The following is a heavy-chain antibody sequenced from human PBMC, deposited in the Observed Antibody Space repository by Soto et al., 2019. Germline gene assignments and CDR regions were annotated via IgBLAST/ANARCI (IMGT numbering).Heavy chain of an antibody. CDR1: GGSISSGDYY. D-gene: IGHD3-3*01. V-gene: IGHV4-30-4*02. CDR3: ARGGPVLRFLEWFPAEEYYFDY. J-gene: IGHJ4*02. Sequence: SDTLSLTCTVSGGSISSGDYYWSWIRQPPRNGLEWIVYIYYSWSTYYNPSLKSRVTISVDTSKNQFSLKLSSVTAADTAVYYCARGGPVLRFLEWFPAEEYYFDYWGQGTLVTVSS. CDR2: IYYSWST.